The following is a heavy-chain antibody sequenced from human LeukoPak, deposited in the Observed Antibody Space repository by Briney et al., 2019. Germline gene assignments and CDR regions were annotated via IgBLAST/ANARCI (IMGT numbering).Heavy chain of an antibody. V-gene: IGHV4-61*01. Sequence: PSETLSLTCTVSGGSISSSSYYWSWIRQPPGKGLEWIGYIYYSGSTNYNPSLKSRVTISVDTSKNQFSLKLSSVTAADTAVYYCARDNGSYYYYYMDVWGKGTTVTVSS. J-gene: IGHJ6*03. CDR1: GGSISSSSYY. CDR2: IYYSGST. CDR3: ARDNGSYYYYYMDV.